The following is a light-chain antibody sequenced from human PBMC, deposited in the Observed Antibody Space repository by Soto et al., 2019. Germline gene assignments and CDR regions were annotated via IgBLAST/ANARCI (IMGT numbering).Light chain of an antibody. CDR3: QQYNNWPRT. J-gene: IGKJ1*01. Sequence: ETVMTQSAATLSVSPGERATLSCRASQSVSSNLAWYQQKPGQAPRLLIYGASTRVTGIPASFSGSGSGTEFTLTISSLQSEDFAVYYCQQYNNWPRTFGQGTKVEIK. CDR1: QSVSSN. V-gene: IGKV3-15*01. CDR2: GAS.